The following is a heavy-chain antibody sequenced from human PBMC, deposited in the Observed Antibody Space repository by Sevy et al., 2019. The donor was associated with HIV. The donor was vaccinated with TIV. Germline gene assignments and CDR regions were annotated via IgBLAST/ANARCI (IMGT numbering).Heavy chain of an antibody. CDR1: GFTFSSYW. Sequence: GGSLRFSCAGSGFTFSSYWMTWVRQAPGTGLEWVANIKQDGSMKYYMNSVKGRFTISRDNAKNSVYLQMNSLRAEDTAIYYCARSIAAIGPDYWGQGTLVTVSS. CDR2: IKQDGSMK. D-gene: IGHD6-13*01. V-gene: IGHV3-7*01. J-gene: IGHJ4*02. CDR3: ARSIAAIGPDY.